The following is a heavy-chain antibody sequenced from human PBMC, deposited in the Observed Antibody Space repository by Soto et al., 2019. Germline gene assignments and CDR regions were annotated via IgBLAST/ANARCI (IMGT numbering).Heavy chain of an antibody. CDR2: ISSSSSYI. V-gene: IGHV3-21*01. CDR1: GFTFSSYS. J-gene: IGHJ5*02. Sequence: KTGGSLRLSCAASGFTFSSYSMNWVRQAPGKGLEWVSSISSSSSYIYYADSVKGRFTISRDNAKNSLYLQMNSLRAEDTAVYYCARDQLTGPPFKVRPFDPWGQGTLVTVSS. CDR3: ARDQLTGPPFKVRPFDP. D-gene: IGHD1-20*01.